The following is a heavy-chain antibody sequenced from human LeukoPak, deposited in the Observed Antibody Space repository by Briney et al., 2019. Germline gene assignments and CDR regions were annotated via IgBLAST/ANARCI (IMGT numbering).Heavy chain of an antibody. Sequence: GGSLRLSCAASGFTFSDYYMSWIRQAPGKGLEWVSYISSSGSTIYYADSVKGRFTISRDNAKNSLYLQMNSLRAEDTAVYYCARGDYSSGWSTDYFDYWGQGTLVTVSS. CDR1: GFTFSDYY. V-gene: IGHV3-11*04. D-gene: IGHD6-19*01. CDR2: ISSSGSTI. CDR3: ARGDYSSGWSTDYFDY. J-gene: IGHJ4*02.